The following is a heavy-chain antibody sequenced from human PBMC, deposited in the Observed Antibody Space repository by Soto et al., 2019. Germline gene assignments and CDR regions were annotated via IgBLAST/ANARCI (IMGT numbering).Heavy chain of an antibody. J-gene: IGHJ5*01. D-gene: IGHD5-12*01. Sequence: EVELVESGGGLVKPGGSLRLSCAASGFTFSSYSMNWVRQAAGKGLEWVSSISSSSSYIYYANLVKGQFTISRDTAKNSLYLQLNSLRVEDTAVYYCARSPVEIVATSLYSFDSWGQGTLVTVSS. CDR3: ARSPVEIVATSLYSFDS. CDR2: ISSSSSYI. CDR1: GFTFSSYS. V-gene: IGHV3-21*01.